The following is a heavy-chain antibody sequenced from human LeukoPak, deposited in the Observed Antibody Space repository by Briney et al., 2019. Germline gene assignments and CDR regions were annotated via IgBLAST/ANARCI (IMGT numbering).Heavy chain of an antibody. CDR1: EFTFSSYA. Sequence: GGSLRLSCAASEFTFSSYAMGWVRQAPGMGLEGVSAITADAGTTYYADSVKGRFTISRDNSKNSLYLQMSSLRAEDAAVYFCAKRSGNAYGPFDLWGQGTLVTVSS. CDR3: AKRSGNAYGPFDL. J-gene: IGHJ4*02. D-gene: IGHD1-1*01. V-gene: IGHV3-23*01. CDR2: ITADAGTT.